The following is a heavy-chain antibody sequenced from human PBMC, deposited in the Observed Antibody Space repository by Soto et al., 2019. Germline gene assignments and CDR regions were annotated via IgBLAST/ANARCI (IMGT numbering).Heavy chain of an antibody. CDR3: AKGGPTFLNWFGP. D-gene: IGHD5-12*01. J-gene: IGHJ5*02. Sequence: GGSLRLSCAASGFTFSNYAMNWVRQAPGKGLEWISVISNSGHSAYYADSVKGRFTISRDNSKNTLYLQIKSLRAEDTAAYYCAKGGPTFLNWFGPWGQGTLVTVSS. CDR1: GFTFSNYA. CDR2: ISNSGHSA. V-gene: IGHV3-23*01.